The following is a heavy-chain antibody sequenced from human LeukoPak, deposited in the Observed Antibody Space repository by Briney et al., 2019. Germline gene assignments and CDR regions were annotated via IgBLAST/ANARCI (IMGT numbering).Heavy chain of an antibody. J-gene: IGHJ4*02. CDR2: ISLDGKNE. V-gene: IGHV3-30*04. CDR1: GLSFTTKA. D-gene: IGHD6-19*01. Sequence: GGFLRLSCVASGLSFTTKAMHWVRQAPGEGLEWMSYISLDGKNESYADSVRGRFTISRDNSRNTVYLQMNSLRPEDTAVYYCAAHLGSGWHLDYWGQGIRVTVSP. CDR3: AAHLGSGWHLDY.